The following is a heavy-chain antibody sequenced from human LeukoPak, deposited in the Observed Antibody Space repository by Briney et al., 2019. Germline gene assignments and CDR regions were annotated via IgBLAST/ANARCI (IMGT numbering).Heavy chain of an antibody. Sequence: SETLSLTCTVSGGSISSYYWSWIRQPPGKGLEWIGYIYYSGSTNYNPSLKSRVTISLDKSKNQFSLKLSSVTAADTAVYYCARIPYASSSGGVYWGQGTLVTVSS. CDR2: IYYSGST. V-gene: IGHV4-59*12. CDR3: ARIPYASSSGGVY. CDR1: GGSISSYY. J-gene: IGHJ4*02. D-gene: IGHD6-6*01.